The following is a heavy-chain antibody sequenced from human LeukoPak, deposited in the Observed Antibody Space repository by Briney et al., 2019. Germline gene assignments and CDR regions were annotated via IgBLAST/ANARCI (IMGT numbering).Heavy chain of an antibody. CDR3: ARDYGYAFDT. Sequence: GGSLRLSCGASGFTYRGYTLNWVRQAPGKGLEWVSYISRTSDTVSYADSVKGRFTISRDNAKNSLYLQMSSLRAEDTAVYYCARDYGYAFDTWGQGTMVTVSS. J-gene: IGHJ3*02. CDR2: ISRTSDTV. D-gene: IGHD3-16*01. V-gene: IGHV3-48*01. CDR1: GFTYRGYT.